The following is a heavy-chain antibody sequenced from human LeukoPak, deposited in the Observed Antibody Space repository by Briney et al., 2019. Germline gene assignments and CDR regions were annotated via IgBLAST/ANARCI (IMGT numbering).Heavy chain of an antibody. Sequence: PGGSLRLSCAASGFTFSSYWMSWVRQAPGKGLEWVGFIASGTYGGTAEYAASLKGRFTISRDDSKSIAYLQMNSLKTEDTAVYYCTRDQTPYYWGQGTLVTVSS. CDR1: GFTFSSYW. V-gene: IGHV3-49*04. CDR2: IASGTYGGTA. CDR3: TRDQTPYY. J-gene: IGHJ4*02.